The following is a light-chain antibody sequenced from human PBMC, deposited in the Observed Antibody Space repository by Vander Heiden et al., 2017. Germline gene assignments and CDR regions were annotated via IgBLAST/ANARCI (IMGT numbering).Light chain of an antibody. V-gene: IGKV3-20*01. Sequence: EIVLTQSPDTLSLSPGERATLSCRASQSVNTNFLAWYQQKPGQAPRLLMSGASTRATGVPDRFSGSGSGTDFTLIISRLESEDCAVYFGQQYGTSPVTFGQGTRLELK. CDR3: QQYGTSPVT. CDR1: QSVNTNF. CDR2: GAS. J-gene: IGKJ5*01.